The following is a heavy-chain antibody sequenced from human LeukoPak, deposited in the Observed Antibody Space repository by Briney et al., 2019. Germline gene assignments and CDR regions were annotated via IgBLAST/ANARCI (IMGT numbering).Heavy chain of an antibody. J-gene: IGHJ5*02. CDR3: PRDLYSGSYLGWFDP. D-gene: IGHD1-26*01. CDR2: INHSGST. Sequence: PSETLSLTCAVYGGSFSGYYWSWIRQPPGKGLEWIGEINHSGSTNYNPSLKSRVTISVDTSKNQFSLKLSSVTAADTAVYYCPRDLYSGSYLGWFDPWGQGPLVTVSS. V-gene: IGHV4-34*01. CDR1: GGSFSGYY.